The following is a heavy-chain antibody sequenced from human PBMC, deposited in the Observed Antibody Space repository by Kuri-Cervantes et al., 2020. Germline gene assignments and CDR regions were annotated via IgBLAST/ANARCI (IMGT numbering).Heavy chain of an antibody. D-gene: IGHD3-9*01. CDR2: IKQDGSEK. J-gene: IGHJ6*02. CDR3: ARKSAEHPRDLYYDILTGPTGYYYGMDV. V-gene: IGHV3-7*01. Sequence: GGSLRLSCAASGFTFSNYWMSWVRQAPGKGLEWVANIKQDGSEKYYVDSVKGRFTISRDNSKNTLYLQMNSLRAEDTAVYYCARKSAEHPRDLYYDILTGPTGYYYGMDVWGQGTTVTVSS. CDR1: GFTFSNYW.